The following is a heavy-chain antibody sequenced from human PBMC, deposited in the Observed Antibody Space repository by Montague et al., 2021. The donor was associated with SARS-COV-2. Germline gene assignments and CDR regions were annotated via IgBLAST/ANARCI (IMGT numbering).Heavy chain of an antibody. D-gene: IGHD3-16*01. V-gene: IGHV4-59*01. J-gene: IGHJ4*02. CDR3: ARVTLGGRDGRTRQYDGLDS. Sequence: SETLSPTRTVSGGSISRYSWNWIRQTPGKGLEWMGYVHDIESSIYNPPLQSRITILLDTPKNQFSLRLNAVTAADTAVYYCARVTLGGRDGRTRQYDGLDSWGQGILVTVSS. CDR1: GGSISRYS. CDR2: VHDIESS.